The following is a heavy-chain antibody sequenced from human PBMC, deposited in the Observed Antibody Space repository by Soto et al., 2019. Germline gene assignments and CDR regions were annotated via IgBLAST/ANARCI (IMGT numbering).Heavy chain of an antibody. CDR1: GYTFTSYG. CDR2: ISAYNGNT. D-gene: IGHD3-3*01. J-gene: IGHJ4*02. Sequence: ASVKVSCKASGYTFTSYGISWVRQAPGQGLEWMGWISAYNGNTNYAQKLQGRVTRTTDTSTSTAYMELRSLRSDDTAVYYCARVTEDVLRFLEWLWNDYWGQGTLVTVSS. V-gene: IGHV1-18*01. CDR3: ARVTEDVLRFLEWLWNDY.